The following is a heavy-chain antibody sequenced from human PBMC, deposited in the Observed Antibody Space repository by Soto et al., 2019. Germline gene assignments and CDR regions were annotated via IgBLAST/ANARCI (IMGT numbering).Heavy chain of an antibody. V-gene: IGHV4-59*01. CDR3: ARGEWLATIKPYFAY. Sequence: SDTLSLTFTVPGGSMSSYYWSWIRQSPGKGLEWIGYIYYSGSTNYNPSLKSRVAISLDTSKNQFSLMLSSVTAADTAVYYCARGEWLATIKPYFAYWGQGTLVTVSS. CDR1: GGSMSSYY. D-gene: IGHD5-12*01. J-gene: IGHJ4*02. CDR2: IYYSGST.